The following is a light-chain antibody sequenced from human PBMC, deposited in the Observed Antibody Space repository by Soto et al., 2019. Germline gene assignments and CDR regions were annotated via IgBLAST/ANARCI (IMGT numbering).Light chain of an antibody. V-gene: IGLV1-44*01. CDR3: AAWDDSLNGPV. CDR1: SSNIGSNT. CDR2: SNN. Sequence: QSVLTQPPSASGTPGQRVTISCSGSSSNIGSNTVNWYQQLPGTAPKLLIYSNNQRPSGVPDRFSGSKSGTSASLAISGLQSADEADYYCAAWDDSLNGPVFGGRTKLTVL. J-gene: IGLJ2*01.